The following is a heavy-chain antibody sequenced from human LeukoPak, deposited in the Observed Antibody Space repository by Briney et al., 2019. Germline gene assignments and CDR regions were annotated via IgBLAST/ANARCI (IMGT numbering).Heavy chain of an antibody. Sequence: RSQTLSLTCAISGDSVSSNSAAWNWIRQSPSRGLEWLGRTYYRSRWYNDYAVSVKSRITINPDTSKNQFSLQLNSVTPEDTAVYYCARELAAAAGTGGSHYYYYYMDVWGKGTTVTVSS. CDR1: GDSVSSNSAA. CDR2: TYYRSRWYN. D-gene: IGHD6-13*01. J-gene: IGHJ6*03. V-gene: IGHV6-1*01. CDR3: ARELAAAAGTGGSHYYYYYMDV.